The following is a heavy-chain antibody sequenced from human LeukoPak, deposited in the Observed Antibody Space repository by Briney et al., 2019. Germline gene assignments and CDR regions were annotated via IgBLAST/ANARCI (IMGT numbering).Heavy chain of an antibody. CDR3: ARGGLSTALDY. Sequence: ASVKVSCKASGGTFSSYAISWVRQAPGQGLEWMGGIIPIFGTANYAQKFQGRVTITADKSTSTAYMELSSLRSEDTAMYYCARGGLSTALDYWGQGTLVTVSS. J-gene: IGHJ4*02. D-gene: IGHD1-1*01. CDR2: IIPIFGTA. V-gene: IGHV1-69*06. CDR1: GGTFSSYA.